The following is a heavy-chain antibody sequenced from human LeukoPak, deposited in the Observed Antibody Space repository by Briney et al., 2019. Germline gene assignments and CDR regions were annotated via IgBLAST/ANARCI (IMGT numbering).Heavy chain of an antibody. J-gene: IGHJ5*02. CDR1: GFTFSSYA. D-gene: IGHD3-22*01. CDR2: ISYDGSNK. Sequence: PGGSLRLSCAASGFTFSSYAMHWVRQAPGKGLEWVAVISYDGSNKYYADSVKGRFTISRDNSKNTLYLQMNSLRAEDTAVYYCARATMNGNWFDPWGQGTLVTVSS. CDR3: ARATMNGNWFDP. V-gene: IGHV3-30-3*01.